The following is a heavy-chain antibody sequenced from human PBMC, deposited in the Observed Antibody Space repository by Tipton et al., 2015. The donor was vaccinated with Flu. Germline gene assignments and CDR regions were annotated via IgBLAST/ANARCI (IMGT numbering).Heavy chain of an antibody. CDR1: GGSISSGSYY. Sequence: TLSLTCSVSGGSISSGSYYWTWIRQRPGKGLEWIGFSYYSGSTSYNPSLQSRVTISVDTSRNQFSLNLKSVTAADTAVYYCARDRGWPASLDYWGQGILVTVSS. J-gene: IGHJ4*02. CDR2: SYYSGST. V-gene: IGHV4-61*01. CDR3: ARDRGWPASLDY. D-gene: IGHD3-10*01.